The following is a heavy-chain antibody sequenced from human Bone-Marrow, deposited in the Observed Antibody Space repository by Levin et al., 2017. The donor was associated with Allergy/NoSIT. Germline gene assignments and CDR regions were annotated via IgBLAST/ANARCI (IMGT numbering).Heavy chain of an antibody. CDR3: ARDSGDFPGDAFDV. J-gene: IGHJ3*01. V-gene: IGHV3-48*01. Sequence: GGSLRLSCAASGFTFRSHSMNWVRQAPGKGLEWLSYIDSSNNRVHYADSVKGRFSISRDIATNSVFLHMNSLRAEDSAIYYCARDSGDFPGDAFDVWGQGTMVTVSS. CDR1: GFTFRSHS. D-gene: IGHD4-17*01. CDR2: IDSSNNRV.